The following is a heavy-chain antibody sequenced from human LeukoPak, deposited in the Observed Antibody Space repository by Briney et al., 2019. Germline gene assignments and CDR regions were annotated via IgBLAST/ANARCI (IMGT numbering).Heavy chain of an antibody. CDR1: GFTFSSYA. CDR2: ISGSGGSR. Sequence: GGSLRLSCAASGFTFSSYAMSWVRQAPGKGLEWVSAISGSGGSRYYADSVKGRFTISRDNSKNTLYLQMNSLRAEDTAVYYCAKDGYYDFWSGYYYGSGGFRGMDVWGQGTTVTVSS. V-gene: IGHV3-23*01. D-gene: IGHD3-3*01. J-gene: IGHJ6*02. CDR3: AKDGYYDFWSGYYYGSGGFRGMDV.